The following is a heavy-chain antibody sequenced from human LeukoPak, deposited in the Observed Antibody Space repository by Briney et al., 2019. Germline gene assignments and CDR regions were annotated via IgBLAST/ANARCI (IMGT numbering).Heavy chain of an antibody. D-gene: IGHD4-17*01. CDR1: GFTVSSNY. V-gene: IGHV3-53*01. Sequence: GGSLRLSCAASGFTVSSNYMSWVRQAPGKGLEWVSVIYSGGSTYYADSVKGRFTISRDNSKNTLYLQMNSLRAEDTAVYYCARVTRGDAFDIWGQGTMVTVSS. CDR3: ARVTRGDAFDI. CDR2: IYSGGST. J-gene: IGHJ3*02.